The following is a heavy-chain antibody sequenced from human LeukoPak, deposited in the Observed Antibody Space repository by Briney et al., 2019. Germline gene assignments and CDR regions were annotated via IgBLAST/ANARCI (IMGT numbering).Heavy chain of an antibody. CDR1: GFTFRSYG. D-gene: IGHD4-17*01. CDR2: IWYDGSNK. Sequence: GGSLRLSCAASGFTFRSYGMHWVRQAPGKGLEWVAVIWYDGSNKYYADSVKGRFTISRDNSKNTLYLQMNSLRAEDTAMYYCARSTVTTFGGFDSWGQGTLVAVSS. CDR3: ARSTVTTFGGFDS. J-gene: IGHJ4*02. V-gene: IGHV3-33*01.